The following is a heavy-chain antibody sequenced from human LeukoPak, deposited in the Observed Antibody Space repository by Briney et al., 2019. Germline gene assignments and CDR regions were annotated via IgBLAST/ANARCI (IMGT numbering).Heavy chain of an antibody. CDR3: ARCRYGSGSYSQD. CDR1: GFTFSSYS. D-gene: IGHD3-10*01. Sequence: PGGSLRLSCAASGFTFSSYSMNWVRQAPGKGLEWVSYISSSGSTIYYADSVKGRFTISRDNAKNSLYLQMNSLRAEDTAVYYCARCRYGSGSYSQDWGQGTLVTVSS. J-gene: IGHJ4*02. V-gene: IGHV3-48*04. CDR2: ISSSGSTI.